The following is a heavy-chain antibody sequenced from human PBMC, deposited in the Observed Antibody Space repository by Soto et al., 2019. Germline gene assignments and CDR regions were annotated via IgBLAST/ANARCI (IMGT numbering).Heavy chain of an antibody. J-gene: IGHJ6*02. CDR2: INHSGST. V-gene: IGHV4-34*01. CDR3: ARGAEWFGRGMDV. Sequence: QVQLQQWGAGLLKPSETLSLTCAVYGGSFSGYYWSWIRQPPGKGLEWIGEINHSGSTNYNPSLKSRVTISVDTSKNQFALELSSVTAADTAVYYCARGAEWFGRGMDVWGQGTTVTVSS. CDR1: GGSFSGYY. D-gene: IGHD3-10*01.